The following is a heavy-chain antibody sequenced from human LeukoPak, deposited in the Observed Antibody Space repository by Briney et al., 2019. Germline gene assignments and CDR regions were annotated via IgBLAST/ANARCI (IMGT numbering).Heavy chain of an antibody. V-gene: IGHV3-30*18. J-gene: IGHJ4*02. CDR1: GFTFSSYA. Sequence: GGSLRLSCTASGFTFSSYAMHWVRQAPGKGLEWVAVISYDGSNKYYADSVKGRFTISRDNSKNTLYLQMNSLRAEDTAVYYCAKLGYSSSWYSTTFNYYDSSGYYYGFDYWGQGTLVTVSS. CDR2: ISYDGSNK. CDR3: AKLGYSSSWYSTTFNYYDSSGYYYGFDY. D-gene: IGHD3-22*01.